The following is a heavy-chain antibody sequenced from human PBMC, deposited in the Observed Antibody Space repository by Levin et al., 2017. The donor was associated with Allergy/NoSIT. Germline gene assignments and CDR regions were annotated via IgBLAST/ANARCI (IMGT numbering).Heavy chain of an antibody. CDR3: AKDPRLYYDILTGYGLLAWFDY. D-gene: IGHD3-9*01. V-gene: IGHV3-30*18. CDR1: GFTFSSYG. Sequence: QPGGSLRLSCAASGFTFSSYGMHWVRQAPGKGLEWVAVISYDGSNKYYADSVKGRFTISRDNSKNTLYLQMNSLRAEDTAVYYCAKDPRLYYDILTGYGLLAWFDYWGQGTLVTVSS. CDR2: ISYDGSNK. J-gene: IGHJ4*02.